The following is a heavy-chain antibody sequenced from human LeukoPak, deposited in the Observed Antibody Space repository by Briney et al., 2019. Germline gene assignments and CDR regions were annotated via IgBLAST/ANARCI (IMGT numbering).Heavy chain of an antibody. J-gene: IGHJ4*02. Sequence: NPSETLSLTCAVYGGSFSGYYWSWIRQPPGKGLEWIGEINHSGSTNYNPSLKSRVTISVDTSKNQFSLKLSSVTAADTAMYYCARGRLAVAGHYFDYWGQGTLVTVSS. V-gene: IGHV4-34*01. CDR3: ARGRLAVAGHYFDY. CDR1: GGSFSGYY. D-gene: IGHD6-19*01. CDR2: INHSGST.